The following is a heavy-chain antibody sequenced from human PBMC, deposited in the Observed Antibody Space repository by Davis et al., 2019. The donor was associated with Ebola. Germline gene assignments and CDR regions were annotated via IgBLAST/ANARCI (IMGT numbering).Heavy chain of an antibody. Sequence: SETLSLTCAVYGGSFSGYYWSWIRQPPGKGLEWMGEINHSGSTNYNPSLKSRVTISVDTSKNQFSLKLSSVTAADTAVYYCARGPRSWYNYGMDVWGQGTTVTVSS. CDR1: GGSFSGYY. CDR2: INHSGST. J-gene: IGHJ6*02. D-gene: IGHD6-13*01. CDR3: ARGPRSWYNYGMDV. V-gene: IGHV4-34*01.